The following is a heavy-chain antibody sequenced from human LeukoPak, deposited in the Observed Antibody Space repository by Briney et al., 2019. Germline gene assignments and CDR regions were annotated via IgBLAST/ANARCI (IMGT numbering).Heavy chain of an antibody. J-gene: IGHJ4*02. CDR2: ISSSSSYI. D-gene: IGHD3-10*01. V-gene: IGHV3-21*01. CDR1: GFTFSSYS. CDR3: ARVHIRLLWFAPLDY. Sequence: GGSLRLSCAASGFTFSSYSMNWVRQAPGKGLEWVSSISSSSSYIYYADSVKGRFTISRDNAKNSLYLQMNSLRAEDTAVYYCARVHIRLLWFAPLDYWGQGTLVTVSS.